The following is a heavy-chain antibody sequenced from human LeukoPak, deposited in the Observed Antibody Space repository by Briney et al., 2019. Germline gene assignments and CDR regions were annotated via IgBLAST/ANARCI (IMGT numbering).Heavy chain of an antibody. J-gene: IGHJ6*03. CDR3: ARTPYVGAEYYYYYMDV. Sequence: ASVKVSCKASGYVFARYGITWVRQAPGQGLEWMTWISTYNGNTNYAQKFRGRITMTTDTSTSTASMELRSLRSGDTAVYDCARTPYVGAEYYYYYMDVWGKGTTVTVSS. D-gene: IGHD3-10*02. CDR1: GYVFARYG. V-gene: IGHV1-18*01. CDR2: ISTYNGNT.